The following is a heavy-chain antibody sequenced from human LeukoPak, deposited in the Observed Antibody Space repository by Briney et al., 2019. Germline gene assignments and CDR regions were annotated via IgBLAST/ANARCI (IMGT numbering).Heavy chain of an antibody. CDR2: IYVGDSDT. CDR3: ASLESMAGTHGLDI. V-gene: IGHV5-51*01. D-gene: IGHD6-19*01. CDR1: GYSFTTYW. Sequence: GESLKISCKGSGYSFTTYWIGWVRQMPGKGLEWMGIIYVGDSDTRYSPSFQGQVTISADKSISTAYLQWSSLKASDTAMCYCASLESMAGTHGLDIWGQGTMVTVSS. J-gene: IGHJ3*02.